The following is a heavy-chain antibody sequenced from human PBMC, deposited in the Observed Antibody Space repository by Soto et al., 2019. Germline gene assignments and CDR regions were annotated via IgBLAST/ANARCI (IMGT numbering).Heavy chain of an antibody. Sequence: TLSFPCTVSGASLSSGCYYWTWIRQYPGKGLEWIGYVYYGGNKKFNPSLRSRVAMSVDRYKNQFSLDLKSVTVADTAVYYCARDRSGSRYFYNLWGPGNLVTSPQ. J-gene: IGHJ5*02. D-gene: IGHD1-26*01. V-gene: IGHV4-31*03. CDR1: GASLSSGCYY. CDR2: VYYGGNK. CDR3: ARDRSGSRYFYNL.